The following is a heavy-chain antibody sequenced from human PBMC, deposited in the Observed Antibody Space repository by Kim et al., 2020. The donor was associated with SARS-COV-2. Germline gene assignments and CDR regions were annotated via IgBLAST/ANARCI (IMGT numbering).Heavy chain of an antibody. J-gene: IGHJ5*02. CDR1: GGSISSSSYY. D-gene: IGHD3-10*01. Sequence: SETLSLTCTVSGGSISSSSYYWGWIRQPPGKGLEWIGSIYYSGSTYYNPSLKSRVTISVDTSKNQFSLKLSSVTAADTAVYYCARVIPGFQASLNWFDPWGQGTLVTVSS. CDR2: IYYSGST. CDR3: ARVIPGFQASLNWFDP. V-gene: IGHV4-39*07.